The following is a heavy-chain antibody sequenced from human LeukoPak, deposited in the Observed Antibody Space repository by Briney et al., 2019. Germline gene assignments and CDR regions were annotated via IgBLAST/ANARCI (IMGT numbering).Heavy chain of an antibody. J-gene: IGHJ6*03. CDR1: GFTFRDYA. CDR2: ISWDSSSV. CDR3: ARLTTFDYMDV. V-gene: IGHV3-9*01. D-gene: IGHD4-17*01. Sequence: GGSLRLSCAASGFTFRDYAMSWVRQAPGKGLEWVSGISWDSSSVAYADSVKGRFTISRDNAKNSLYLQMNSLRAEDTAVYYCARLTTFDYMDVWGKGTTVTVSS.